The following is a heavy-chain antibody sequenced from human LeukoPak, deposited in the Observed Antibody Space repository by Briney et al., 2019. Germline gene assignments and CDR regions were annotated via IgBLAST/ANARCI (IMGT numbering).Heavy chain of an antibody. CDR3: ATRKLGNDY. V-gene: IGHV4-61*01. CDR2: IYYTET. D-gene: IGHD7-27*01. Sequence: SETLSLTCTVSGGSISTSNYYWSWIRQSPGKGLEWIVYIYYTETSYNPSLKSRFTISADTSTHQFSLKLYSVTAADTAVYYCATRKLGNDYWGQGTLVTVSS. J-gene: IGHJ4*02. CDR1: GGSISTSNYY.